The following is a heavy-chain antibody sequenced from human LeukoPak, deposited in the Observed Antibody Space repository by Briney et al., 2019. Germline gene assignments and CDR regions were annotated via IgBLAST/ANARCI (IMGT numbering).Heavy chain of an antibody. D-gene: IGHD6-13*01. V-gene: IGHV1-2*06. J-gene: IGHJ4*02. Sequence: GASVKVSCKASGYTFTAHYMYWVRQAPGQGLEWMGRINPNSGGTDYTQKFQDRVTMTRDTAINTPYMELNWLRYDDTAVYYCARVGVPSSWYSHAPYYFDYWGQGTLVTVSS. CDR1: GYTFTAHY. CDR2: INPNSGGT. CDR3: ARVGVPSSWYSHAPYYFDY.